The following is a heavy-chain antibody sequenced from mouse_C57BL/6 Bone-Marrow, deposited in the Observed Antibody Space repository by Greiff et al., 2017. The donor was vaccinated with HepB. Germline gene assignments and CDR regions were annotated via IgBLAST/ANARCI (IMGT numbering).Heavy chain of an antibody. CDR2: INPYNGGT. V-gene: IGHV1-19*01. CDR3: ASRSYYYGSTPYAMDY. D-gene: IGHD1-1*01. J-gene: IGHJ4*01. Sequence: VQLQQSGPVLVKPGASVKMSCKASGYTFTDYYMNWVKQSHGKSLEWIGGINPYNGGTSYNQKFKGKATLTVDKSSSTAYMELNSLTSEDSAVYYCASRSYYYGSTPYAMDYWGQGTSVTVSS. CDR1: GYTFTDYY.